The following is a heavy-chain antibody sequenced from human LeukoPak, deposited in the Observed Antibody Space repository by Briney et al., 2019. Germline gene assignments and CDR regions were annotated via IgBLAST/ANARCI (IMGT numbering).Heavy chain of an antibody. CDR3: ARAYWNYRGPFDY. CDR1: GGSISSYY. CDR2: IYYSGST. Sequence: PSETLSLTCTVPGGSISSYYWSWIRQPPGKGLEWIGYIYYSGSTNYNPSLKSRVTISVDTSKNQFSLKLSSVTAADTAVYYCARAYWNYRGPFDYWGQGTLVTVSS. D-gene: IGHD1-7*01. V-gene: IGHV4-59*01. J-gene: IGHJ4*02.